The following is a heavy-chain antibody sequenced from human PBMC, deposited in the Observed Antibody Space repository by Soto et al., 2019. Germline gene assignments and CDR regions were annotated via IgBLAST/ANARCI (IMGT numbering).Heavy chain of an antibody. J-gene: IGHJ5*02. V-gene: IGHV1-18*01. CDR3: AIQLGKKVGATTGWFDP. CDR1: GYTFTSYG. CDR2: ISAYNGNT. Sequence: QVQLVQSGAEVKKPGASVKVSCKASGYTFTSYGISWVRQAPGQGLEWMGWISAYNGNTNYAQKLQSRVTMTTDTATSKAYMELRSLRSDDTAVYYCAIQLGKKVGATTGWFDPWGQGTLVTVSS. D-gene: IGHD1-26*01.